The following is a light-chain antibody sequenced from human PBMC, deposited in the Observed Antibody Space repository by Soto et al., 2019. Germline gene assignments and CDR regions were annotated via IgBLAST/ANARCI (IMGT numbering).Light chain of an antibody. CDR1: QSVSSSY. V-gene: IGKV3-20*01. CDR2: GAT. Sequence: EVVLTQSPGTLSLSPGERATLSCRASQSVSSSYIGWYQQKPGQAPRLLIHGATSRATGIPERFSGSASGTDFTLTISRLEPEDFAVYFCQQYGDSPFTFGPGTKVDIK. CDR3: QQYGDSPFT. J-gene: IGKJ3*01.